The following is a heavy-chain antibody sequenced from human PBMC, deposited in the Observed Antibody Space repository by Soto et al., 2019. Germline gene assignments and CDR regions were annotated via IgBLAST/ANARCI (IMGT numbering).Heavy chain of an antibody. V-gene: IGHV4-4*02. J-gene: IGHJ6*02. CDR2: IYHSGST. CDR1: GGSISSSNW. D-gene: IGHD5-18*01. Sequence: QVQLQESGPGLVKPSGTLSLTCAVSGGSISSSNWWSWVRQPPGKGLEWIGEIYHSGSTNYNPSLKSRGTISVDKSKNQFSLKLSSVTAADTAVYYCAGWIQLQQYYYYGMDVWGQGTPVTVSS. CDR3: AGWIQLQQYYYYGMDV.